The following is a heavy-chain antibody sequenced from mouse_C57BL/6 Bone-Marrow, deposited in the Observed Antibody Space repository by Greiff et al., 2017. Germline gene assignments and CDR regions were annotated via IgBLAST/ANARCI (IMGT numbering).Heavy chain of an antibody. D-gene: IGHD1-1*01. CDR1: GFSLTSYG. V-gene: IGHV2-2*01. J-gene: IGHJ3*01. CDR3: ARNSRGANYYGSSYWFAY. CDR2: IWSGGST. Sequence: VQLQESGPGLVQPSQSLSITCTVSGFSLTSYGVHWVRQSPGKGLEWLGVIWSGGSTDYNAAFISSLSISKDNSKSQVFFKMNSLQADDTAIYYCARNSRGANYYGSSYWFAYWGQGTLVTVSA.